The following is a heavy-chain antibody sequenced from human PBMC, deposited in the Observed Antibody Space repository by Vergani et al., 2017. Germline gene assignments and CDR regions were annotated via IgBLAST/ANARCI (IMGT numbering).Heavy chain of an antibody. D-gene: IGHD6-19*01. CDR2: IYTSGST. J-gene: IGHJ3*02. V-gene: IGHV4-61*02. CDR1: GGSISSGSYY. CDR3: ARESATGRGGYSSGWYREDAFDI. Sequence: QVQLQESGPGLVKPSQTLSLTCTVSGGSISSGSYYWSWIRQPAGKGLEWIGRIYTSGSTTYNPTLKSRVTISVDTSKNQFSLKRSALTAADTAGYYGARESATGRGGYSSGWYREDAFDIWGQGTMVTVSS.